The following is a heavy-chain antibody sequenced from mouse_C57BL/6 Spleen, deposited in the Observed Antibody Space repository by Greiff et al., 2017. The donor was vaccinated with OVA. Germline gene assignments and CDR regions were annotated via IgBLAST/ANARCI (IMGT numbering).Heavy chain of an antibody. V-gene: IGHV14-2*01. CDR2: IDPEDGET. CDR1: GFNITDYY. D-gene: IGHD3-1*01. CDR3: ARERLDGTFAY. Sequence: EVQLQQSGAELVKPGASVKLSCTASGFNITDYYMHWVKQRTEQGLEWIGRIDPEDGETKYAPKFKGKATLTADTSSNTAYLQLRSRTSEDTAVYYCARERLDGTFAYWGQGTLVTVSA. J-gene: IGHJ3*01.